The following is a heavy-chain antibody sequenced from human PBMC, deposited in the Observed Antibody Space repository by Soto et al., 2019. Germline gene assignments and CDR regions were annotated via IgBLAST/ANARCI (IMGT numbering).Heavy chain of an antibody. J-gene: IGHJ3*02. D-gene: IGHD3-16*02. CDR2: IKSKTDGGTT. CDR3: TTAEPVYDYIWGSYHRDAFDI. V-gene: IGHV3-15*01. Sequence: GGSLRLSCAASGFTFSNAWMSWVRQAPGKGLEWVGRIKSKTDGGTTDYAAPVKGRFTISRDDSKNTLYLQMNSLKTEDTAVYYCTTAEPVYDYIWGSYHRDAFDIWGQGTMVTVSS. CDR1: GFTFSNAW.